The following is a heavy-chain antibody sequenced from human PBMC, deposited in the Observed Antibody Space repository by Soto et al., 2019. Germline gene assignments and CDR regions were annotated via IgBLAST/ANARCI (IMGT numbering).Heavy chain of an antibody. D-gene: IGHD3-22*01. CDR3: AVDYYDSSGYCPDPGRIAFDI. CDR2: ISAYNGNT. J-gene: IGHJ3*02. CDR1: GYTFTSYG. Sequence: QVQLVQSGAEVKKPGASVKVSCKASGYTFTSYGISWVRQAPGQGLEWMGWISAYNGNTNYAQKLQGRVTMTTDTSTSTAYMERRSLRSDDTAVYYCAVDYYDSSGYCPDPGRIAFDIWGQGTMVTVSS. V-gene: IGHV1-18*04.